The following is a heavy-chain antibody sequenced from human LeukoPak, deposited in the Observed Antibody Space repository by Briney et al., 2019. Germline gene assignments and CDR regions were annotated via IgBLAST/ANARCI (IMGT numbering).Heavy chain of an antibody. CDR2: IKQDGSEK. J-gene: IGHJ4*02. V-gene: IGHV3-7*03. D-gene: IGHD3-22*01. CDR1: GFTFSSYA. CDR3: ATDDSSGYYYEYYFDY. Sequence: GGSLRLSCAASGFTFSSYAMSWVRQAPGKGLEWVANIKQDGSEKYYVDSVKGRFTISRDNAKNSLYLQMNSLRAEDTAVYYCATDDSSGYYYEYYFDYWGQGTLVTVSS.